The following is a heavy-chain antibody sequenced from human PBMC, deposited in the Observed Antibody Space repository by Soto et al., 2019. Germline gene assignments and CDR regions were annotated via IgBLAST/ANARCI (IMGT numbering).Heavy chain of an antibody. D-gene: IGHD5-18*01. CDR1: GGSIISSTHY. J-gene: IGHJ6*02. Sequence: QLQLQESGPGLVKPSETLSLTCSVSGGSIISSTHYWGWIRQPPGKGLEWIGSIYYSGSTYYNPSRKSRVTISLDTSKNQFSLKLSSVTAADTAVYYCARQDTAMVRWDYYYGMDVWGQGSTVIVSS. V-gene: IGHV4-39*01. CDR3: ARQDTAMVRWDYYYGMDV. CDR2: IYYSGST.